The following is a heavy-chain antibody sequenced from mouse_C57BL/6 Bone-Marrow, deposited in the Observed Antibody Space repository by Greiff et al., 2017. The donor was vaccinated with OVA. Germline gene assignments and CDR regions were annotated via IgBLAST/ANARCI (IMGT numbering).Heavy chain of an antibody. CDR2: IHPNSGST. CDR3: ARWDDYGRGSMDD. CDR1: GYTFTSYW. V-gene: IGHV1-64*01. Sequence: QVQLQQPGAELVKPGASVKLSCKASGYTFTSYWMHWVKQRPGQGLEWIGMIHPNSGSTNYNEKFKSKATLTVDKSSSTAYMQLSSLTSEDSAVYYCARWDDYGRGSMDDWGQGTSVTVSS. D-gene: IGHD2-4*01. J-gene: IGHJ4*01.